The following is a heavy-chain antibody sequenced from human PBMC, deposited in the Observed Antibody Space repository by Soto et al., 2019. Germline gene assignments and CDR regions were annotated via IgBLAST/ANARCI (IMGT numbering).Heavy chain of an antibody. V-gene: IGHV3-21*01. J-gene: IGHJ6*02. Sequence: GGSLRLSCADSGFTFSSYSMNWVRQAPGKGLEWVSSISSSSSYIYYADSVKGRFTISRDNTKNSLYLQMNSLRAEDTAVYYCARDQLPHTEYSSSDYYYYGMDVWGQGTTVTVYS. CDR1: GFTFSSYS. CDR3: ARDQLPHTEYSSSDYYYYGMDV. D-gene: IGHD6-6*01. CDR2: ISSSSSYI.